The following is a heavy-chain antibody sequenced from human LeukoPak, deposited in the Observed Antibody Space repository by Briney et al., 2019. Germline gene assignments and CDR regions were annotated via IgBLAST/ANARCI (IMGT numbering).Heavy chain of an antibody. D-gene: IGHD3-22*01. CDR3: ARRVYYYDSSGYSFDY. Sequence: PSETLSLTCAVYGGSFSGYYWSWIRQPPGKGLEWIGEINHSGSTNYNPSLKSRVTISVDTSKNQFSLKLSSVTAADTAVYYCARRVYYYDSSGYSFDYWGQGTLVTVSS. CDR1: GGSFSGYY. J-gene: IGHJ4*02. CDR2: INHSGST. V-gene: IGHV4-34*01.